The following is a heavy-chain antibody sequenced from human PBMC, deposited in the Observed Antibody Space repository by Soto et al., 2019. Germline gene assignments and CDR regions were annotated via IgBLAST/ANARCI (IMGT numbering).Heavy chain of an antibody. D-gene: IGHD1-20*01. CDR2: ISYDGTDE. J-gene: IGHJ4*02. CDR3: AKQEYYWNDHFDY. CDR1: GFSFSSYG. V-gene: IGHV3-30*18. Sequence: QVQLVESGGGVVQPGRSLRLSCAASGFSFSSYGMHWVRQAPGKGLEWVAMISYDGTDEYYADSVKGRFTISRDNSKNAVYLQMNSLRAEDTAVYYCAKQEYYWNDHFDYWGQGTLVTVSS.